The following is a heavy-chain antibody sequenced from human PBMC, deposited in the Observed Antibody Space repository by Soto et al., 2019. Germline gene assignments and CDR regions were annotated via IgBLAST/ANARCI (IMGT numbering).Heavy chain of an antibody. CDR2: IHYNGST. V-gene: IGHV4-59*08. CDR1: GGSITGYY. J-gene: IGHJ5*02. Sequence: SETLSLTCTVSGGSITGYYWSWIRQPPGKGPEWIGNIHYNGSTNYNPSLKSRVTISVDTSKNQFSLRLSSVTAAETAVYYCARHSYYSNPLRFDPWGQGTLVTVSS. D-gene: IGHD4-4*01. CDR3: ARHSYYSNPLRFDP.